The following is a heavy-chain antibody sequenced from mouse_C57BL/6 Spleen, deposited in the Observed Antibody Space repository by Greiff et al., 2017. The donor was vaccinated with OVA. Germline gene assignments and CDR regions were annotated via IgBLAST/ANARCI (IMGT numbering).Heavy chain of an antibody. CDR2: IDPSDSYT. J-gene: IGHJ3*01. V-gene: IGHV1-59*01. Sequence: QVQLQQPGAELVRPGTSVKLSCKASGYTFTSYWMHWVKQRPGQGLEWIGVIDPSDSYTNYNQKFKGKATLTVDTSSSTAYMQLSSLTSEDSAVYYCARRGPIPADFSYWGQGTLVTVSA. D-gene: IGHD6-5*01. CDR1: GYTFTSYW. CDR3: ARRGPIPADFSY.